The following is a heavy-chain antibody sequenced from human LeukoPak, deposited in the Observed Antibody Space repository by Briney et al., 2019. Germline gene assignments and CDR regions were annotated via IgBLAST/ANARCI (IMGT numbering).Heavy chain of an antibody. CDR2: ISSSSSTI. CDR1: GFTFSSYS. CDR3: ARNRGVERNLFDY. D-gene: IGHD1-1*01. V-gene: IGHV3-48*01. Sequence: GGSLRLSCAASGFTFSSYSMNWVRQAPGKGLEWVSYISSSSSTIYYADSVKGRFTISSDNSKNTLYLQMNSLRAEDTAVYYCARNRGVERNLFDYWGQGTLVTVSS. J-gene: IGHJ4*02.